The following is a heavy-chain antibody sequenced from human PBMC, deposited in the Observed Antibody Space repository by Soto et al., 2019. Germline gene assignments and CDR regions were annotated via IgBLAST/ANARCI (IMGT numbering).Heavy chain of an antibody. D-gene: IGHD6-6*01. V-gene: IGHV4-59*01. CDR2: IYYSGST. J-gene: IGHJ6*02. CDR1: GGSISSYY. CDR3: AAGSSVTHEYHYYGMDV. Sequence: SETLSLTCTVSGGSISSYYWSWIRQPPGKGLEWIGYIYYSGSTNYNPSLKSRVTISVDTSKNQFSLKLSSVIAADTAVYYCAAGSSVTHEYHYYGMDVWGQGTTVTVSS.